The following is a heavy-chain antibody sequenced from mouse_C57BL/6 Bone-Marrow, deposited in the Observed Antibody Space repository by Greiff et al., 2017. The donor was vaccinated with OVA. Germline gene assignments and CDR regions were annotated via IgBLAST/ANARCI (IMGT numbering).Heavy chain of an antibody. CDR3: ARDYYGSFYAMDY. CDR1: GYTFTEYT. J-gene: IGHJ4*01. V-gene: IGHV1-62-2*01. D-gene: IGHD1-1*01. Sequence: QVQLQQSGAELVKPGASVKLSCKASGYTFTEYTIHWLKPRSGQVLEWIGWFYPGGVGLNSNEKFKDKATLTADKSSSTVYMELSRLTSEDSAVYFCARDYYGSFYAMDYWGQGTSVTVSS. CDR2: FYPGGVGL.